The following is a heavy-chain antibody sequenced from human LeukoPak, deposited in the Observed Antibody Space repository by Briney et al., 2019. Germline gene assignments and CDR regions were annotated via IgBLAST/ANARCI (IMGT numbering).Heavy chain of an antibody. V-gene: IGHV5-51*01. D-gene: IGHD3-22*01. CDR2: IYPGDSDT. Sequence: GESLKISCKGFGYSFTSYWIGWVRQMPGKGLEWMGIIYPGDSDTRYSPSFQGQVTISADKSISTAYLQWSSLRASDTAMYYCARRGITMIAGFDYWGQGTLVTVSS. CDR3: ARRGITMIAGFDY. J-gene: IGHJ4*02. CDR1: GYSFTSYW.